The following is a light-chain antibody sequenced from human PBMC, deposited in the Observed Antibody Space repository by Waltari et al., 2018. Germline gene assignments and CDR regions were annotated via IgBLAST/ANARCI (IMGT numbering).Light chain of an antibody. Sequence: QTVVTQEPSLSVSPGGTVTLTCAFRSCSPSTTSYATWYQQTPGQAPRTLVYKATARSSGVPDRFSGSILGNTAALTITGAQADDESDYYCALYMGSGIWVFGGGTRLTVL. CDR3: ALYMGSGIWV. V-gene: IGLV8-61*01. CDR1: SCSPSTTSY. CDR2: KAT. J-gene: IGLJ3*02.